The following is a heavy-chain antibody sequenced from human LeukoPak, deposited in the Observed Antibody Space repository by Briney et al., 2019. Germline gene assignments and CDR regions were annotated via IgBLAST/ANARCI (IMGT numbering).Heavy chain of an antibody. D-gene: IGHD1-26*01. CDR1: GFTFSSYA. CDR3: ARDKMGATFDY. J-gene: IGHJ4*02. Sequence: GRSLRLSCAASGFTFSSYAMHWVRQAPGKGLEWVAVISYDGSNKYYADSVKGRFTISRDNSKNTLYLQMNSLRAEDTAVYYCARDKMGATFDYWGQGTLVTVSP. CDR2: ISYDGSNK. V-gene: IGHV3-30-3*01.